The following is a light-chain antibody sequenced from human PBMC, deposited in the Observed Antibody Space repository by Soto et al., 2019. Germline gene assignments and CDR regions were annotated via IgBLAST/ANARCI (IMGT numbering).Light chain of an antibody. Sequence: DIPMTQSPSSLSASVGDRVTITCRASQGVYTKLAWFQQRPGKAPKSLIFAASSLQSGVSSRFRGWGSGTDFSLTISNLQPEDFATYYCQQYNSYPHTFGQGTKLEI. CDR1: QGVYTK. CDR3: QQYNSYPHT. J-gene: IGKJ2*01. V-gene: IGKV1-16*01. CDR2: AAS.